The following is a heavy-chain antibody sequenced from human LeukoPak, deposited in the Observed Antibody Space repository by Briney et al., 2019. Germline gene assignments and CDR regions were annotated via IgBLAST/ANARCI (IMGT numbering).Heavy chain of an antibody. CDR1: GYTFTDYY. J-gene: IGHJ4*02. D-gene: IGHD3-10*01. CDR2: VDPEDGET. Sequence: ASVKVSCKVSGYTFTDYYMHWVQQAPGKGLEWMGLVDPEDGETIYAEKFQGRVTITADTPTDTAYMELSSLRSEDTAVYYCATAPYYYGSGSYYSFRFDYWGQGTLVTVSS. CDR3: ATAPYYYGSGSYYSFRFDY. V-gene: IGHV1-69-2*01.